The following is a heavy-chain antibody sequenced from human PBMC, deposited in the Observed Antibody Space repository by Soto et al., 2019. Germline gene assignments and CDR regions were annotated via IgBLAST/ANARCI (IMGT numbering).Heavy chain of an antibody. CDR3: ATFTTGRDGYNHFDY. V-gene: IGHV4-39*01. D-gene: IGHD5-12*01. J-gene: IGHJ4*02. CDR2: IYYSGST. Sequence: SETLSLTCTVSGGSISSSSYYWGWIRQPPGKGLEWIGSIYYSGSTYYNPSLKSRVTISVDTSKNQFSLKLSSVTAADTAVYYCATFTTGRDGYNHFDYWGQGTLVTVSS. CDR1: GGSISSSSYY.